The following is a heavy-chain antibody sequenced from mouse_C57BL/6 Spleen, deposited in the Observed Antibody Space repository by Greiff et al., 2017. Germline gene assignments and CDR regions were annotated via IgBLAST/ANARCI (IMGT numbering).Heavy chain of an antibody. Sequence: EVKVVESGGGLVKPGGSLKLSCAASGFTFSDYGMHWVRQAPEKGLEWVAYISSGSSTIYYADTVKGRFTISRDNAKNTLFLQMTSLRSENTALYCCAKDSILVAFAYWGQGTLVTVSA. D-gene: IGHD2-10*02. CDR2: ISSGSSTI. V-gene: IGHV5-17*01. CDR3: AKDSILVAFAY. J-gene: IGHJ3*01. CDR1: GFTFSDYG.